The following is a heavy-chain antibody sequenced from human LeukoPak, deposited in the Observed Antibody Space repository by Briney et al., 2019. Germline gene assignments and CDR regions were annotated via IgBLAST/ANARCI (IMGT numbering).Heavy chain of an antibody. CDR2: INPNSGGT. CDR3: ARDLKPHPTHFWSGSRIGGYDY. Sequence: ASVKVSCKASGYTFTGYYVHWVRQAPGQGLEWMGWINPNSGGTNYAQKFQGRVTMTRDTSISTAYMELSRLRSDDTAVYYCARDLKPHPTHFWSGSRIGGYDYWGQGTLVTVSS. D-gene: IGHD3-3*02. CDR1: GYTFTGYY. V-gene: IGHV1-2*02. J-gene: IGHJ4*02.